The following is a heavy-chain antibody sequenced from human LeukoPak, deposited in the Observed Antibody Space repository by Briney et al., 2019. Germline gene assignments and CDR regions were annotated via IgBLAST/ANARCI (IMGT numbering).Heavy chain of an antibody. Sequence: GGSLRLACAASGFTFSSYSLNWVRQAPGKGLEWVSFISSSSITIYYADSVKGRFTISRDNAEKSLYLQMNSLRAEDTAVYYCARDRGGSYSAIDYWGQGTLVTVSS. D-gene: IGHD2-15*01. CDR3: ARDRGGSYSAIDY. J-gene: IGHJ4*02. CDR1: GFTFSSYS. V-gene: IGHV3-48*04. CDR2: ISSSSITI.